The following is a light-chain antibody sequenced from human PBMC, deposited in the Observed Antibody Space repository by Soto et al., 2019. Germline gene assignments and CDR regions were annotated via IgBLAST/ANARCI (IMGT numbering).Light chain of an antibody. CDR3: QQRSNWPLT. Sequence: EIVMTQSPATLSVSPGERATLSCRASQSLSTNLAWYQQKPGQAPRLLIYGASTRATGIPARFSGSGSGTDFTLTISSLEPEDFAVYYCQQRSNWPLTFGGGTKVEIK. V-gene: IGKV3-15*01. CDR2: GAS. J-gene: IGKJ4*01. CDR1: QSLSTN.